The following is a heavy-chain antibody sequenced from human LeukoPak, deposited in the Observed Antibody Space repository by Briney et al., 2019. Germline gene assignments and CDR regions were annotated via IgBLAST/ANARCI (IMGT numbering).Heavy chain of an antibody. J-gene: IGHJ3*02. CDR1: GGSISSYY. D-gene: IGHD1-26*01. CDR2: IYYSGST. CDR3: ARVYSGSYTRASDI. V-gene: IGHV4-59*01. Sequence: SETLSLTCTVSGGSISSYYWSWIRQPPGKGLEWIGYIYYSGSTNYNPSLKSRVTISVDTSKNQFSLKLSSVTAADTAVYYCARVYSGSYTRASDIWGQGTTVTVSS.